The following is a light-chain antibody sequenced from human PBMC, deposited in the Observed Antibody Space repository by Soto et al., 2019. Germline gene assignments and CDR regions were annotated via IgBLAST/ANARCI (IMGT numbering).Light chain of an antibody. CDR2: DVS. CDR3: CSYTSSSTYV. Sequence: QSVLTQPASVSGSPGQSITISCTGTGSDVGGYNYVSWYQQYPGKAPKLMIYDVSNRPAGVSNRFSGSKSGNTAALTIFGLQAEDEADYYCCSYTSSSTYVFGTGTKVTXL. J-gene: IGLJ1*01. CDR1: GSDVGGYNY. V-gene: IGLV2-14*01.